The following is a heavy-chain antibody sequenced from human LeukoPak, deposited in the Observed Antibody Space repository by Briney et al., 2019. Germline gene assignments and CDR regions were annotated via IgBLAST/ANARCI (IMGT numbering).Heavy chain of an antibody. CDR3: AREGDGYKDRASDI. D-gene: IGHD5-24*01. CDR1: GYTFTSYA. V-gene: IGHV1-3*01. J-gene: IGHJ3*02. Sequence: ASVKVSCKASGYTFTSYAMHWVRQAPGQRLEWMGWINVGNGNTKYSQKFQGRVTITRDTSASTAYMELSSLRSEDTAVYYCAREGDGYKDRASDIWGQGTMVTVSS. CDR2: INVGNGNT.